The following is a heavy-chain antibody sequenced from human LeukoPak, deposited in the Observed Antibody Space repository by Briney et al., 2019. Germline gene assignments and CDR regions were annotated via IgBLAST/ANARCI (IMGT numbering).Heavy chain of an antibody. CDR2: IWYDGSNK. V-gene: IGHV3-33*08. CDR3: ARDRTIFGVVRAFDI. D-gene: IGHD3-3*01. J-gene: IGHJ3*02. Sequence: GGSLRLSCAASGCTVSSNYMSWVRQAPGKGLEWVAVIWYDGSNKYYADSVKGRFTISRDNSKNTLYLQMNSLRAEDTAVYYCARDRTIFGVVRAFDIWGQGTMVTVSS. CDR1: GCTVSSNY.